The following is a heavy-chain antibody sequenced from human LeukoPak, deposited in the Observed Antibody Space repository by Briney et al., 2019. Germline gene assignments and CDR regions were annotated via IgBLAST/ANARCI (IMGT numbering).Heavy chain of an antibody. D-gene: IGHD2-8*01. Sequence: PSETLSLTCAVYGGSSNGHYWSWIRQPPGKGLEWIGEGSDSGGTKFNPSLKSRVTISADTSKNQFSLKLTSVTAADTAVYYCAKNGQSGFSFDPWGQGTLVTVSS. J-gene: IGHJ5*02. V-gene: IGHV4-34*01. CDR3: AKNGQSGFSFDP. CDR1: GGSSNGHY. CDR2: GSDSGGT.